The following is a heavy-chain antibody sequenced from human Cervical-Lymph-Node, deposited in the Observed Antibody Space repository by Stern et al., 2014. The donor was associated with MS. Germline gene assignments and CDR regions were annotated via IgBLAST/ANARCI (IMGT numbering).Heavy chain of an antibody. CDR1: GFTFSSYW. D-gene: IGHD2-2*02. V-gene: IGHV3-74*02. CDR3: ARQYQLLYQH. CDR2: INSDGSST. J-gene: IGHJ1*01. Sequence: EVQLLESGGGLVQPGGSLRLSCAASGFTFSSYWMHWVRQAPGTGLVWVSRINSDGSSTSYADSVKGRFTISRDNAKNTLYLQMNSLRAEDTAVYYCARQYQLLYQHWGQGTLVTVSS.